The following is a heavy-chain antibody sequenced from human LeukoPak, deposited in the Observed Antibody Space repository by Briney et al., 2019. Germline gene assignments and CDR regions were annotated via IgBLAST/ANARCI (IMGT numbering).Heavy chain of an antibody. V-gene: IGHV6-1*01. CDR2: TYYRSTWYN. Sequence: SQTLSLTCAISGDSVSSKSTAWNWIRQSPSRGLEWLGRTYYRSTWYNDYAVSVRGRITVNPDTSKNQFSLHLNSETPEDTAVYYCARRLTQYDCFDPWGQGILVTVSS. CDR1: GDSVSSKSTA. D-gene: IGHD2-2*01. CDR3: ARRLTQYDCFDP. J-gene: IGHJ5*02.